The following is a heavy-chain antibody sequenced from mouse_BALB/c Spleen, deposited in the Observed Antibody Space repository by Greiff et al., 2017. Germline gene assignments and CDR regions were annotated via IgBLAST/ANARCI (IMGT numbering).Heavy chain of an antibody. Sequence: EVKLQESGPGLVKPSQSLSLTCTVTGYSITSDYAWNWIRQFPGNKLEWMGYISYSGSTSYNPSLKSRISITRDTSKNQFFLQLNSVTTEDTATYYCARSEKYYGSRFAYWGQGTLVTVSA. CDR2: ISYSGST. V-gene: IGHV3-2*02. CDR3: ARSEKYYGSRFAY. D-gene: IGHD1-1*01. CDR1: GYSITSDYA. J-gene: IGHJ3*01.